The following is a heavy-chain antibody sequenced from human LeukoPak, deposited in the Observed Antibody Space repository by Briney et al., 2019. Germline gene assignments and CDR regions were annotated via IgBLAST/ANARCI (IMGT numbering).Heavy chain of an antibody. J-gene: IGHJ4*02. CDR3: ARRRGYSYGYAVGIEPVDY. Sequence: GESLKISCKGSGYSFTTYWIGWVRQMPGKGLEWMGIIYPGDSDTRYSPSFQGQVTISADKSISAAYLQWSSLKASGTAMYHCARRRGYSYGYAVGIEPVDYWGQGTLVTVSS. V-gene: IGHV5-51*01. CDR2: IYPGDSDT. CDR1: GYSFTTYW. D-gene: IGHD5-18*01.